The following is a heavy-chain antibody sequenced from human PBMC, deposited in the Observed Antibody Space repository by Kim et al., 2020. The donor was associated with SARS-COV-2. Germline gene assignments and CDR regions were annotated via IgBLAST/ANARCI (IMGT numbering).Heavy chain of an antibody. CDR1: GYTFTSYA. V-gene: IGHV1-3*01. Sequence: ASVKVSCKASGYTFTSYAMHWVRQAPGQRLEWMGWINAGNGNTKYSQKFQGRVTITRDTSASTAYMELSSLRSEDTAVYYCARVRRGNTAMDYWGQGTLVTVSS. CDR3: ARVRRGNTAMDY. CDR2: INAGNGNT. D-gene: IGHD5-18*01. J-gene: IGHJ4*02.